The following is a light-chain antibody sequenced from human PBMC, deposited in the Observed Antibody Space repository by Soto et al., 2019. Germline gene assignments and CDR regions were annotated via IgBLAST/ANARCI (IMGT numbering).Light chain of an antibody. V-gene: IGLV1-47*02. CDR1: SSNIGTNY. Sequence: QPVLTQPPSASGTPGQRVTISCSGSSSNIGTNYVYWYQQLPGSAPRLLIYSNNQRPSGVPDRFSGSKSGTSASLAISGLRSEDEAIYYCAAWDDNLLFGGGTKLTV. CDR2: SNN. CDR3: AAWDDNLL. J-gene: IGLJ2*01.